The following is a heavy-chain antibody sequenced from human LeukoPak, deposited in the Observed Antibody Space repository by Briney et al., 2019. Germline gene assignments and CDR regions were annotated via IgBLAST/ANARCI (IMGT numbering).Heavy chain of an antibody. V-gene: IGHV1-69*13. CDR3: ARATGDTAMATFDY. CDR2: IIPIFGTA. Sequence: SVKVSCKASGGTFSSYAISWVRQAPGQGLEWMGGIIPIFGTANYAQKFQGRVTITADESTSTAYMKLSSLRSEDTAVYYCARATGDTAMATFDYWGQGTLVTVSS. J-gene: IGHJ4*02. CDR1: GGTFSSYA. D-gene: IGHD5-18*01.